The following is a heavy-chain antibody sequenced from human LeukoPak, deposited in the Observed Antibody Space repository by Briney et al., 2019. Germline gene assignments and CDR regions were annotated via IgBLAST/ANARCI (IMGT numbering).Heavy chain of an antibody. D-gene: IGHD3-22*01. CDR3: ARVGNDYDRSGYYSRAHYFDY. J-gene: IGHJ4*02. CDR1: GFTFSSYS. Sequence: PGGSLRLSCAASGFTFSSYSMNWVRQAPGKGLEWVSSISSSSSYIYYADSVKGRFTISRDNAKNSLYLQMNSLRAEDTAVYYCARVGNDYDRSGYYSRAHYFDYWGQGTLVTVSS. CDR2: ISSSSSYI. V-gene: IGHV3-21*01.